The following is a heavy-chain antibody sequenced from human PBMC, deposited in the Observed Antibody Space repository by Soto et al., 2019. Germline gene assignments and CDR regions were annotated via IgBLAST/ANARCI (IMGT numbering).Heavy chain of an antibody. Sequence: SETLSLTCTVSGGSISSYYWSWIRQPPGKGLEWIGYIYYSGSTNYNPSLKSRVTISVDTSKNQFSLKLSSVTAADTAVYYCERVVVVTATYNWFDPWGQGTLVTVSS. V-gene: IGHV4-59*01. J-gene: IGHJ5*02. CDR1: GGSISSYY. CDR2: IYYSGST. D-gene: IGHD2-21*02. CDR3: ERVVVVTATYNWFDP.